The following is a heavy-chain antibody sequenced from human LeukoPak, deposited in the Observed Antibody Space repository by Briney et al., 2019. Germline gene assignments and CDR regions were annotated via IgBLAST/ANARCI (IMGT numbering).Heavy chain of an antibody. CDR2: ISAYNGNT. Sequence: PGASVKVSCKASGYTFTSYGISWVRQAPGQGLEWMGWISAYNGNTNYAQKLQGRVTMTTDTSTSTAYMELRSLRSDDTAVYYCARVGHRYYDFWSGYRQYYFDYWGQGTLVTVSS. CDR1: GYTFTSYG. V-gene: IGHV1-18*01. CDR3: ARVGHRYYDFWSGYRQYYFDY. D-gene: IGHD3-3*01. J-gene: IGHJ4*02.